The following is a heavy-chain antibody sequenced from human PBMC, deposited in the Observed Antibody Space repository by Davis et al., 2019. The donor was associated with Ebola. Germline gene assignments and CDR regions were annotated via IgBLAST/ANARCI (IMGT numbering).Heavy chain of an antibody. J-gene: IGHJ4*02. CDR2: ISAYNGDT. V-gene: IGHV1-18*01. CDR1: GYTFNNYG. D-gene: IGHD1-26*01. Sequence: AASVKVSCKASGYTFNNYGVSWVRQAPGQGLEWMGWISAYNGDTNSAPRLQGRVTMTTDTSTSTAYMELRSLRSDDTAVYYCARDKGWATAYYFDYWGQGTLVTVSS. CDR3: ARDKGWATAYYFDY.